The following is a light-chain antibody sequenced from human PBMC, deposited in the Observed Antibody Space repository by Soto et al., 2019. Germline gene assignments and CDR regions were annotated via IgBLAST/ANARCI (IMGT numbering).Light chain of an antibody. J-gene: IGKJ4*01. Sequence: DIQMTQSPSSLSASVGDRVTITCQASQDISNYLNWYQQKPGKAPKLLIYDASNLETGVPSRFSGSGSGTDFTFTISSLQHEDIATYYCQQYDNLPLTFGAGTKADIK. V-gene: IGKV1-33*01. CDR2: DAS. CDR3: QQYDNLPLT. CDR1: QDISNY.